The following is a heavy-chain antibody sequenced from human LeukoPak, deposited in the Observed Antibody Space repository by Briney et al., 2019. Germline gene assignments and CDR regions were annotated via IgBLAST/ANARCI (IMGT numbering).Heavy chain of an antibody. V-gene: IGHV4-39*02. CDR1: GGSISSSSYY. Sequence: AETYCLTCTVSGGSISSSSYYWCRIRQPPGKGLEWIGSIYYSGSTSYNPSLQSGVTISVDTSKNQFSLKLSSVTAADTAVYYCARERFGELYLVYWGQGPMATVSS. J-gene: IGHJ4*02. CDR2: IYYSGST. CDR3: ARERFGELYLVY. D-gene: IGHD3-10*01.